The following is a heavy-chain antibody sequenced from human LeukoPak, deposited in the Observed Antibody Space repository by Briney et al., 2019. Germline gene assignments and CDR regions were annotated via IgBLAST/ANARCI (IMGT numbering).Heavy chain of an antibody. CDR3: ARCLYRFGSGFDF. Sequence: SETLSLTCTVSGDSISSGNYYWSWIRQSPGKGLEWIGYIHHSGSTNYNPSLKSRVTISVDTSKNQVSLKLSSATAADTAVYYCARCLYRFGSGFDFWGQGTLVTVSS. CDR2: IHHSGST. D-gene: IGHD3-10*01. V-gene: IGHV4-61*01. J-gene: IGHJ4*02. CDR1: GDSISSGNYY.